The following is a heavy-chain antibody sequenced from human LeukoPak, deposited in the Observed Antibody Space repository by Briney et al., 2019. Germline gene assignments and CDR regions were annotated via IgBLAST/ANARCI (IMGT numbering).Heavy chain of an antibody. V-gene: IGHV4-34*01. J-gene: IGHJ5*02. CDR2: INHSGST. D-gene: IGHD2-15*01. CDR1: GGSFSGYY. Sequence: SETLSLTCAVYGGSFSGYYWSWIRQPPGKGLEWIGEINHSGSTNYNPSLKSRVTISVDTSKNQFSLKLSSVTAADTAVYYCAREYCSGGSCYLTWGQGTLVTVSS. CDR3: AREYCSGGSCYLT.